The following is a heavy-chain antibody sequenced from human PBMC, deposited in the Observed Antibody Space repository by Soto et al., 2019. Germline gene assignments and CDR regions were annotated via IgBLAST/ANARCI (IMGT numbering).Heavy chain of an antibody. CDR2: IFYSGST. CDR3: ARQPTTGDTDLWFDP. Sequence: QLQLLESGPGLVKASETLSLTCSVSGGSISTSRSYWAWIRQPPGKGLEWLANIFYSGSTFYNPSLASRVSVSVDTSKNEFSLKLRSLTAADTAVYYRARQPTTGDTDLWFDPWGQGTLVTVSS. J-gene: IGHJ5*02. CDR1: GGSISTSRSY. D-gene: IGHD2-21*01. V-gene: IGHV4-39*01.